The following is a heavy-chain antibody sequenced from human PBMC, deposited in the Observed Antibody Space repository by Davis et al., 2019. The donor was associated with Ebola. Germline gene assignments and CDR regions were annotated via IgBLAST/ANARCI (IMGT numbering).Heavy chain of an antibody. Sequence: PGGSLRLSCKGSGYSFSSHWIGWVRQMPGKGLEWMGIIYPGDSDTRYSPSFQGQVTISADKSISTAYLQWGSLKASDNAMYFCARNSGSWYRGYYFDYWGQGTLVTVSS. CDR1: GYSFSSHW. V-gene: IGHV5-51*01. CDR3: ARNSGSWYRGYYFDY. J-gene: IGHJ4*02. CDR2: IYPGDSDT. D-gene: IGHD6-13*01.